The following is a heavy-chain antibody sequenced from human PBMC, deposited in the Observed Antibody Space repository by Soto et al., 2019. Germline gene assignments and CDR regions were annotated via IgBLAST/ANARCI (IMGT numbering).Heavy chain of an antibody. CDR2: IYHSGST. J-gene: IGHJ5*02. V-gene: IGHV4-4*02. D-gene: IGHD3-9*01. Sequence: PSETLSLTCAVSGGSISSSNWWSWVRQPPGKGLEWIGEIYHSGSTNYNPSLKSRVTTAVNKSKNQFALRLSSVTAAETARYSVARCIVGVCYDMWICSRGXXDPWGQGTLVTVSS. CDR3: ARCIVGVCYDMWICSRGXXDP. CDR1: GGSISSSNW.